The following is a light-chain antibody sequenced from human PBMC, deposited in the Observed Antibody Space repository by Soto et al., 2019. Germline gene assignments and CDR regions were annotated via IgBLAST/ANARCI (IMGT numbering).Light chain of an antibody. Sequence: ITCRASQNINNFLNWYQQRPGQAPKLLIYAASSLQSGVPSRFSVCRPETAYAIGLRSRQPEGTALPICEGTCTAPGRFAEGTRLEIK. V-gene: IGKV1-39*02. CDR2: AAS. CDR3: EGTCTAPGR. CDR1: QNINNF. J-gene: IGKJ5*01.